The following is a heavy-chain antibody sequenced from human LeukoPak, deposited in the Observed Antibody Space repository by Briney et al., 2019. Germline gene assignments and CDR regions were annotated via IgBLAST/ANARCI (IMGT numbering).Heavy chain of an antibody. CDR3: ARHRDYGDPRAGFDY. Sequence: SETLSLTCAVSGGSISSYYWGWIRQPPGKGLEWIGYIYYSGSTKYNPSLKSRVTISVDTSKNQFSLKLSSVTAADTAVYYCARHRDYGDPRAGFDYWGQGTLVTVSS. CDR2: IYYSGST. D-gene: IGHD4-17*01. CDR1: GGSISSYY. J-gene: IGHJ4*02. V-gene: IGHV4-59*08.